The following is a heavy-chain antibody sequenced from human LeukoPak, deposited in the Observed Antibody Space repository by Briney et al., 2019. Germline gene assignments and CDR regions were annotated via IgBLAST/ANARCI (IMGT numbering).Heavy chain of an antibody. V-gene: IGHV1-2*02. D-gene: IGHD3-16*02. CDR1: GYTFTGYY. Sequence: ASVKVSCKASGYTFTGYYMHWVRQAPGQGLEWMGWINPNSGGTNYAQKFQGRVTMTRDTSISTAYMELSRLRSDDTAVYYCARGIDEYDYVGGSYRYTGSYFDYWGQGTLVTVSS. CDR2: INPNSGGT. CDR3: ARGIDEYDYVGGSYRYTGSYFDY. J-gene: IGHJ4*02.